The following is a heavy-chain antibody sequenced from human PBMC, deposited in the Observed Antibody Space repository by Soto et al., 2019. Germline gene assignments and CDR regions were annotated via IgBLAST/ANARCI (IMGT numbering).Heavy chain of an antibody. Sequence: GGSLRLSCAASGFNFSSYDMHWVRQAPGKGLEWFAVISYDGSNKYYADSVKGRFTISRDNSKNTLYLQMNSLRAEDTAVYYCARDQGVRPYGSGQLADYYYYGMDVWGQGTTVTVSS. CDR2: ISYDGSNK. CDR1: GFNFSSYD. CDR3: ARDQGVRPYGSGQLADYYYYGMDV. V-gene: IGHV3-30-3*01. D-gene: IGHD3-10*01. J-gene: IGHJ6*02.